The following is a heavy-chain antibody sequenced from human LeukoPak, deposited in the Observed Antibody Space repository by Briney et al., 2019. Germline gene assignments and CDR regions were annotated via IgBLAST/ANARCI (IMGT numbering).Heavy chain of an antibody. D-gene: IGHD6-19*01. CDR3: AREMQWLTSCFDY. Sequence: GGSLRLSCAASGFTFSSYWMSWVRQAPGKGLEWVANLKQDGSEKYYVDSVKGRFTISRDNAKNSLYLQMNSLRAEDTAVYYCAREMQWLTSCFDYWGQGTLVTVSS. J-gene: IGHJ4*02. CDR2: LKQDGSEK. V-gene: IGHV3-7*01. CDR1: GFTFSSYW.